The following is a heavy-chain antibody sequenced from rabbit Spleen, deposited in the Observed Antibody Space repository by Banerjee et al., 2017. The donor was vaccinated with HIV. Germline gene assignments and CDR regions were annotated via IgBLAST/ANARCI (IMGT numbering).Heavy chain of an antibody. CDR2: IYVGSSVNI. Sequence: QQQLEESGGGLVKPGGTLTLTCTASGFSFSNIYWICWVRQAPGKGLEWIACIYVGSSVNIYYASWAKGRFTISKTSSTTVTLQMTSLTAADTATYFCARGGSISGSGVNLWGPGTLVTVS. D-gene: IGHD1-1*01. CDR1: GFSFSNIYW. J-gene: IGHJ4*01. CDR3: ARGGSISGSGVNL. V-gene: IGHV1S45*01.